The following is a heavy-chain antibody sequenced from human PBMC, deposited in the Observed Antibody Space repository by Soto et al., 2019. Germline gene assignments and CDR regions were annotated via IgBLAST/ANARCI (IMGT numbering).Heavy chain of an antibody. Sequence: ASVKVSCKASGYTFTGYYMHWVRQAPGQGLEWMGWINPNSGGTNYAQKFQGWVTMTRDTSISTAYMELSRLRSDDTAVYYCARDDPHYYDSSGSFQHWGQDTLVTVSS. D-gene: IGHD3-22*01. CDR1: GYTFTGYY. J-gene: IGHJ1*01. V-gene: IGHV1-2*04. CDR3: ARDDPHYYDSSGSFQH. CDR2: INPNSGGT.